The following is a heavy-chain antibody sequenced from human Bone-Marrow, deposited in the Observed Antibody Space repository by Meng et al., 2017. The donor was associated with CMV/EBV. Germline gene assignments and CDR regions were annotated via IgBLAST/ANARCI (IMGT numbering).Heavy chain of an antibody. CDR2: IRYDGSNK. Sequence: GGSRRLSCEASGFTFSSYGMHWVRQAPGKGLEWVAFIRYDGSNKYYVDSVEGRFTISRDNSKNTMYLQMNSLRAEDTAVYNCAKDEWEWEPLKGPPFDYWGQGTVVTVSS. CDR3: AKDEWEWEPLKGPPFDY. CDR1: GFTFSSYG. V-gene: IGHV3-30*02. J-gene: IGHJ4*02. D-gene: IGHD1-26*01.